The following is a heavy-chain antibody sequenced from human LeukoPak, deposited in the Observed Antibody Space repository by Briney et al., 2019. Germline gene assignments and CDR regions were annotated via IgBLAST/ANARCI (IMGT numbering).Heavy chain of an antibody. Sequence: GGSLRLSCAASGFTFSSYEMNWVRQAPGKGLVWVSYISSSGSTIYYADSVKGRFTISRDNAKNTLYLQMNSLRAEDTAVYYCARGSRRLYFDYWGQGTLVTVSS. CDR3: ARGSRRLYFDY. J-gene: IGHJ4*02. CDR1: GFTFSSYE. CDR2: ISSSGSTI. D-gene: IGHD3-22*01. V-gene: IGHV3-48*03.